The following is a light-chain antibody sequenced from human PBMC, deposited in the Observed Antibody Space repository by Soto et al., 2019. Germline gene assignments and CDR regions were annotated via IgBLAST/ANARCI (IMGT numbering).Light chain of an antibody. CDR2: DAS. J-gene: IGKJ4*01. CDR1: QDISNY. CDR3: QQYDNLPLT. V-gene: IGKV1-33*01. Sequence: DIQMTQSPSSLSGSVGDRVTITCQASQDISNYLNWYQQKPGKAPKLLIYDASNLETGVPSRFSGSGSGTDFTFTISSLQPEDIATYYCQQYDNLPLTFCGGTKVDI.